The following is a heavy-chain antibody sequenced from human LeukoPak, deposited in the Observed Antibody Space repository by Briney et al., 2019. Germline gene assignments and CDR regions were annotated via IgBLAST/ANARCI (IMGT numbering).Heavy chain of an antibody. CDR1: GGSISSSSYY. CDR3: ARHGGYDSLLLDGMDV. J-gene: IGHJ6*02. Sequence: PSETLSLTCTVSGGSISSSSYYWGWIRQPPGKGLEWIGSIYYSGSTYYNPSLKSRVTISVDTSKNQFSLKLSSVTAADTAVYYCARHGGYDSLLLDGMDVWGQGTTVTVSS. V-gene: IGHV4-39*01. D-gene: IGHD3-22*01. CDR2: IYYSGST.